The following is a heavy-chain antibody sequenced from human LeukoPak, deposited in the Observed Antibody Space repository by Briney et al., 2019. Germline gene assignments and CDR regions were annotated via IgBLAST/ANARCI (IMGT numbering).Heavy chain of an antibody. CDR1: GYTFITFG. J-gene: IGHJ4*02. V-gene: IGHV1-2*02. Sequence: GASVKVSCKASGYTFITFGISWVRQAPGQGLEWVGWINPNSGGTNYAQKFQGRVTMTRDTSISTAYMELTRLTSDDTAVYYCFVRPLEYWGQGTLVTVSS. CDR2: INPNSGGT. CDR3: FVRPLEY.